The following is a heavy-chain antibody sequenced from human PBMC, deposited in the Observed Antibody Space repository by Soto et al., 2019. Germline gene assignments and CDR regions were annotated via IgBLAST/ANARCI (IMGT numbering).Heavy chain of an antibody. J-gene: IGHJ4*02. D-gene: IGHD3-16*01. CDR3: AKAFFVWSSEQPYYFAY. V-gene: IGHV3-23*01. CDR2: ISGSGGRS. CDR1: GFTFSNYA. Sequence: PGGSLRLSCAAPGFTFSNYAMTWVRQGPGKGLEWVSGISGSGGRSYYADSVKGRFTISRDNSKSTLYLQMNSLRAEDTAVYYCAKAFFVWSSEQPYYFAYWGQGALITGSS.